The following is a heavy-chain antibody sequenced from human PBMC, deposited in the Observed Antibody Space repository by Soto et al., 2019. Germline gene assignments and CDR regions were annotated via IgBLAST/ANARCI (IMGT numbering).Heavy chain of an antibody. CDR1: GFTFSTYG. J-gene: IGHJ6*02. CDR2: ISYDGSNK. V-gene: IGHV3-30*18. Sequence: QVQLVESGGGVVQPGRSLRLSCAASGFTFSTYGMHWVRQAPGKGLEGVALISYDGSNKFYADSVKGRFTISRDNSKNTLYLQMNSLGPEDTAVYYCAKIAVAGDTYYYNMDVWGQGTTVTVSS. CDR3: AKIAVAGDTYYYNMDV. D-gene: IGHD6-19*01.